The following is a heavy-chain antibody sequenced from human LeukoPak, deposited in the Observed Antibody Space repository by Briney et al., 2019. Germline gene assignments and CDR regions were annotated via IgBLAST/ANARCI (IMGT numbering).Heavy chain of an antibody. J-gene: IGHJ5*02. D-gene: IGHD3-10*01. CDR3: ARDYYGSGSYWFDP. CDR2: IYTSGST. CDR1: GGSISSYY. Sequence: SETLSLTCTVSGGSISSYYWNWIRQPAGKGLEWIGRIYTSGSTNYTPSLKSLVTMSVDTSKNQFSLRLSSVTAADTAVYYCARDYYGSGSYWFDPWGQGTLVTVSS. V-gene: IGHV4-4*07.